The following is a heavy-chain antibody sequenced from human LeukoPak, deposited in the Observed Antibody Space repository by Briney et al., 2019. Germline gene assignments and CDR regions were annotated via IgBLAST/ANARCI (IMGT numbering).Heavy chain of an antibody. CDR3: AREGYDSNIYYKADY. V-gene: IGHV4-59*01. D-gene: IGHD3-22*01. CDR1: GGSISSYY. CDR2: ISYSGST. J-gene: IGHJ4*02. Sequence: PSETLSLTCTVSGGSISSYYWSWIRQPPGKGLGWIGYISYSGSTSYNPSLKSRVTITLDTSKNQFSLKLSSVTAADTAVYYCAREGYDSNIYYKADYWGQGTLVTVSS.